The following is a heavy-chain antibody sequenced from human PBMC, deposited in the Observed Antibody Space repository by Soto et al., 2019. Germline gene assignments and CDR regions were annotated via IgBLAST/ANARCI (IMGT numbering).Heavy chain of an antibody. CDR3: AKDPVSRYFAWIRHPPFDY. Sequence: PGGSLRLSCAASGFTFSSYAMSWVRQAPGKGLEWVSASSGSGGSTYYADSVKGRFTISRDNSKNTLYLQMNSLRAEDTAVYYCAKDPVSRYFAWIRHPPFDYWGQGTLVAVSS. CDR1: GFTFSSYA. CDR2: SSGSGGST. D-gene: IGHD3-9*01. J-gene: IGHJ4*02. V-gene: IGHV3-23*01.